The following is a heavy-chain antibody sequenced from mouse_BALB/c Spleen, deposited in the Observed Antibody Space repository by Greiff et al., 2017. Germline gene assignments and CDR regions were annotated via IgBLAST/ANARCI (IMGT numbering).Heavy chain of an antibody. Sequence: QVQLQQSGAELVRPGTSVKISCKASGYTFTNYWLGWVKQRPGHGLEWIGDIYPGGGYTNYNEKFKGKATLTAEPSSSTAYMQLSSLTSEDSAVYFCAKEGRNYYDQWYYAMDYWGQGTSVTVSS. CDR3: AKEGRNYYDQWYYAMDY. D-gene: IGHD2-4*01. V-gene: IGHV1-63*02. CDR2: IYPGGGYT. J-gene: IGHJ4*01. CDR1: GYTFTNYW.